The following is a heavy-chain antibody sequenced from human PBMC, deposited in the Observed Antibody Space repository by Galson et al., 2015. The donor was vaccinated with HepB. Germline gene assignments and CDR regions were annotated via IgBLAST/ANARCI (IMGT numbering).Heavy chain of an antibody. CDR3: ARGHGVQYFDY. CDR1: GFTFSTYS. CDR2: ITSGSDYL. D-gene: IGHD4-17*01. V-gene: IGHV3-21*06. Sequence: SLRLSCAASGFTFSTYSMNWVRQAPGKGLEWVSSITSGSDYLYYTDSLRGRFTVSRDNAKNSLYLQMNSLRAEDTAVYYCARGHGVQYFDYWGQGTLVTVSS. J-gene: IGHJ4*02.